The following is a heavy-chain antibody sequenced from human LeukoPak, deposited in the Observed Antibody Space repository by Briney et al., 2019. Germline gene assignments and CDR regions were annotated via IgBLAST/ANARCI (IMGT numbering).Heavy chain of an antibody. D-gene: IGHD2-15*01. CDR3: VRSPACSSGTCYPNWFDP. CDR2: TYPGDSNT. J-gene: IGHJ5*02. V-gene: IGHV5-51*01. Sequence: GESLKISCKASGYSFTSYWIAWVRQMPGKGLEWMGITYPGDSNTRYSPSFQGQVTISADKSISSAYLQWSSLKASDTAMYYCVRSPACSSGTCYPNWFDPWAQGTLVTVSS. CDR1: GYSFTSYW.